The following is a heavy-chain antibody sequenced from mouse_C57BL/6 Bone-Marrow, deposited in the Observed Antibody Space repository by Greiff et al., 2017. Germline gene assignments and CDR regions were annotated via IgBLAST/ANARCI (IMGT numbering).Heavy chain of an antibody. Sequence: LQESGAELARPGASVKLSCKASGYTFTSYGISWVKQRTGQGLEWIGEIYPRSGNTYYNEKFKGKATLTADKSSSTAYMELRSLTSEDSAVYFCATYYDYDEVWFAYWGQGTLVTVSA. CDR2: IYPRSGNT. V-gene: IGHV1-81*01. CDR3: ATYYDYDEVWFAY. J-gene: IGHJ3*01. D-gene: IGHD2-4*01. CDR1: GYTFTSYG.